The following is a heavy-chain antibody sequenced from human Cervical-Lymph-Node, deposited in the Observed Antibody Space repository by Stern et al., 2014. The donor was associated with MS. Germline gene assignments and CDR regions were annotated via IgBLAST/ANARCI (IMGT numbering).Heavy chain of an antibody. CDR1: GFTFSSYG. Sequence: MQLVESGGGVVQPGRSLRLSCAASGFTFSSYGMHWVRQAPGKGLEWGAVIWYDGSNKYYADSVKGRFTISRDNSKNTLYLQMNSLRAEDTAVYYCARGYDSSGFYTYFQHWGQGTLITVSS. CDR2: IWYDGSNK. V-gene: IGHV3-33*01. CDR3: ARGYDSSGFYTYFQH. D-gene: IGHD3-22*01. J-gene: IGHJ1*01.